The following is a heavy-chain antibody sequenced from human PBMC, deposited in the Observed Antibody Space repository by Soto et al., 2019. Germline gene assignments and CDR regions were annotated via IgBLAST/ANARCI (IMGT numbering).Heavy chain of an antibody. CDR2: IWYDGSSE. CDR3: ARGVDYFDY. J-gene: IGHJ4*02. CDR1: GFTFNRYG. V-gene: IGHV3-33*01. Sequence: QVQLVESGGGVVQPGRSLRLSCAASGFTFNRYGMHWVRQAPGKGLEWVAVIWYDGSSEYYADSVKGRFTISRDNSKNTLFLQMNGLRAEDTAVYYCARGVDYFDYWGQGTLVTVSS.